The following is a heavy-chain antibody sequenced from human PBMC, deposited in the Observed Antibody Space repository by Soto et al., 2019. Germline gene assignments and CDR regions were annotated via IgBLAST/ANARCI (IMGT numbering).Heavy chain of an antibody. V-gene: IGHV4-31*03. D-gene: IGHD2-2*01. Sequence: SETLSLTCTVSCGSISSGGYYWSWIRQHPGKGLEWIGYIYYSGSTYYNPSLKSRVTISVDTSKNQFSLKLSSVTAADTAVYYCARADVGYCSSTSCFSFDPWGQGTLVTVSS. CDR2: IYYSGST. J-gene: IGHJ5*02. CDR1: CGSISSGGYY. CDR3: ARADVGYCSSTSCFSFDP.